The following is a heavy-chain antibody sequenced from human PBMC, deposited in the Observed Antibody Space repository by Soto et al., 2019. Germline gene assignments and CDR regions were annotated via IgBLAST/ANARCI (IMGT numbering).Heavy chain of an antibody. Sequence: SETLSLTCTVSGGSISSYYWSWIRQPPGKGLEWIGYIYYSGSTNYNPSLKSRVTISVDTSKNQFSLKLSSVTAADTAVYYCASWTTVTTERFDAFDISGQGTMVTVSS. CDR1: GGSISSYY. J-gene: IGHJ3*02. CDR3: ASWTTVTTERFDAFDI. CDR2: IYYSGST. V-gene: IGHV4-59*01. D-gene: IGHD4-17*01.